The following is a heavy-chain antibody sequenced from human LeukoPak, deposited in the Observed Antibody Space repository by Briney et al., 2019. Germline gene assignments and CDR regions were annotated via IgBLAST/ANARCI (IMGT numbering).Heavy chain of an antibody. V-gene: IGHV3-74*01. Sequence: GGSLRLSCAASGFTFSSYWMHWVHQAPGKGLVWVSRINSDGSSTSYADSVKGRFTISRDNAKNTLYLQMNSLRAEDTAVYYCARGWFGELYPIDYWGQGTLVTVSS. CDR1: GFTFSSYW. J-gene: IGHJ4*02. D-gene: IGHD3-10*01. CDR3: ARGWFGELYPIDY. CDR2: INSDGSST.